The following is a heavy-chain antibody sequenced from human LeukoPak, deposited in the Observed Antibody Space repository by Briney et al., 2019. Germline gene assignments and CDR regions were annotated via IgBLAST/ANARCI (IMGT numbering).Heavy chain of an antibody. D-gene: IGHD2-21*01. CDR3: VRDFVGPVDP. CDR1: GFTVSNYW. V-gene: IGHV3-74*01. CDR2: INEDGSRT. Sequence: GGSPRLSCAASGFTVSNYWMHWVRQAPGKGLVWVSRINEDGSRTDHADTVRGRFTISRDSGKNTLYLQMNSLGAEDTAVYFCVRDFVGPVDPWGQGTQVTVSS. J-gene: IGHJ4*02.